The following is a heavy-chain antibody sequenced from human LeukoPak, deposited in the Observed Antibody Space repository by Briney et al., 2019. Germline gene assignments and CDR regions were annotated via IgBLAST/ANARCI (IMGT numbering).Heavy chain of an antibody. CDR2: ISGSGRNT. Sequence: GGSLRLSCAASGFTLSSYAMSWARQAPGKGLEWVSDISGSGRNTYYADSVKGRFTISRDNSKNTLFLQMNSLRADDTAVYYCATVAGLERDSDYWGQGTLVTVSS. V-gene: IGHV3-23*01. J-gene: IGHJ4*02. CDR3: ATVAGLERDSDY. CDR1: GFTLSSYA. D-gene: IGHD1-1*01.